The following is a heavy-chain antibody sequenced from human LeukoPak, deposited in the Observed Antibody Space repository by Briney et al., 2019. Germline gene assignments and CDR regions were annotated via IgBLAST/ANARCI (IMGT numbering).Heavy chain of an antibody. J-gene: IGHJ4*02. CDR1: GYTFTGYY. Sequence: SVKLSCKASGYTFTGYYMHWVRQAPGQGLEWMGGIIPIFGTANYAQKFQGRVAITADKSTSTAYMELSSLRSEDTAEYYCARAVSGYANFPFDYWGQGTLVTVSS. D-gene: IGHD5-12*01. V-gene: IGHV1-69*06. CDR3: ARAVSGYANFPFDY. CDR2: IIPIFGTA.